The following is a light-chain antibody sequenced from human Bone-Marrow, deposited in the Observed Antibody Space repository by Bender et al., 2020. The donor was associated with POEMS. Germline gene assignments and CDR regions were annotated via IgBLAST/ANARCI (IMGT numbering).Light chain of an antibody. CDR1: QLGDQY. Sequence: SYGLTQPPSVSVSPGHTANITCSGDQLGDQYVSWYQVKPGQSPVLVIYEDNKGTSGIPERFSGSNSGNIATLTIGGTQALEEADYYCQVLDNNSEDVVFGGGSKLTVL. V-gene: IGLV3-1*01. CDR2: EDN. J-gene: IGLJ2*01. CDR3: QVLDNNSEDVV.